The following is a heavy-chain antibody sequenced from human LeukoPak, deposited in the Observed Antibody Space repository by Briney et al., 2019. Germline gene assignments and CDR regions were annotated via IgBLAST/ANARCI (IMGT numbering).Heavy chain of an antibody. CDR3: ARLQEYSSSWYGFDY. CDR2: IYTSGST. Sequence: SETLSLTCTVSGGSISSYYWSWIRQPPGKGPEWIGYIYTSGSTNYNPSLKSRVTISVDTSKNQFSLKLSSVTAADTAVYYCARLQEYSSSWYGFDYWGQGTLVTVSS. V-gene: IGHV4-4*09. CDR1: GGSISSYY. D-gene: IGHD6-13*01. J-gene: IGHJ4*02.